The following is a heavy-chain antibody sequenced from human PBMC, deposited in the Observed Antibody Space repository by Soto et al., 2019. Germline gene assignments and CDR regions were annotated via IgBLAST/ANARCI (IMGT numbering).Heavy chain of an antibody. CDR3: TTVRDSTGYHDTTHIDQ. D-gene: IGHD3-22*01. CDR2: IKSKIDGETT. CDR1: GFSFSDAW. Sequence: EVQLVESGGDLVRPGGSLRLSCAASGFSFSDAWMTWVRRAPGKGLEWVGRIKSKIDGETTDYAAPVSGRFTVSRDDSKSTLYLQMTSLRPEDTAVYYCTTVRDSTGYHDTTHIDQWGQGTLVTVSS. V-gene: IGHV3-15*01. J-gene: IGHJ4*02.